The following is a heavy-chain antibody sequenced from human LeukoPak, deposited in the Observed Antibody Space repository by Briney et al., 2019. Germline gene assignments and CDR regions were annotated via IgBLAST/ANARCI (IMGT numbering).Heavy chain of an antibody. J-gene: IGHJ6*02. Sequence: GGSLRLSCTASGFTFGDYAMSWVRQAPGKGLEWVGFIRSKAYGGTTEYAASVKGRFTISRDDSKSIAYLQMNSLKTEDTAVYYCTRDLESSSWPSLLDYYGMDVWGQGTTVTVSS. D-gene: IGHD6-13*01. V-gene: IGHV3-49*04. CDR1: GFTFGDYA. CDR2: IRSKAYGGTT. CDR3: TRDLESSSWPSLLDYYGMDV.